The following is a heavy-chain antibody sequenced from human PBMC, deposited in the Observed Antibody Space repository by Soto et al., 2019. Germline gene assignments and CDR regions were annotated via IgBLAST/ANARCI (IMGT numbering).Heavy chain of an antibody. CDR1: DDSISSGGYY. CDR3: ARETYGDYVGYFDP. Sequence: SETLSLTCTVSDDSISSGGYYWSWIRQHPGKGLEWIGYIYGTGNMYYKSSLKSRLTVSVDTSKNHFSLKLSSVTAADTAVYYCARETYGDYVGYFDPWGQGTPVTVSS. D-gene: IGHD4-17*01. V-gene: IGHV4-31*02. CDR2: IYGTGNM. J-gene: IGHJ5*02.